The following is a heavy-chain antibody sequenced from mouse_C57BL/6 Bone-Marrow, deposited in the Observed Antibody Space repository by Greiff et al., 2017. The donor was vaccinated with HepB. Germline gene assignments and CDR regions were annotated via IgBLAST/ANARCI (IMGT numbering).Heavy chain of an antibody. V-gene: IGHV5-9-1*02. CDR2: ISSGGDYI. CDR3: TRAGGSSYENYAMDY. Sequence: EVKLMESGEGLVKPGGSLKLSCAASGFTFSSYAMSWVRQTPEKRLEWVAYISSGGDYIYYADTVKGRFTISRDNARNTLYLQMSSLKSEYTAMYYCTRAGGSSYENYAMDYWGQGTSVTVSS. J-gene: IGHJ4*01. CDR1: GFTFSSYA. D-gene: IGHD1-1*01.